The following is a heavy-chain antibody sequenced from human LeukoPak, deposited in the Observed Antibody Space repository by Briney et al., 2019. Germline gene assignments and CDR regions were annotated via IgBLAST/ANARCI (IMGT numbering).Heavy chain of an antibody. J-gene: IGHJ6*02. CDR1: GGTFSSYA. CDR2: IIPILGIA. V-gene: IGHV1-69*04. D-gene: IGHD1-7*01. CDR3: ARYWNYIYYYYGMDV. Sequence: SVKVSCKASGGTFSSYAISWVRQAPGQGLEWMGRIIPILGIANYAQKFQGRVTITADKSTSTAYMELSSLRSEDTAVYYCARYWNYIYYYYGMDVWGLGTTVTVSS.